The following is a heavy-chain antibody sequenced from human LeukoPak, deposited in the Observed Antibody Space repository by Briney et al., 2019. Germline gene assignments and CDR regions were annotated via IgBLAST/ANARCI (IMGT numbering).Heavy chain of an antibody. Sequence: PGGSLRLSCAASGFTFSNAWMSWVRQAPGKGLEWVGRIKSKTDGGTTDYAAPVKGRFTISRDDSKNTLYLQMNSLKTEDTAVYYCTTEVDYDSSGYYPLEDFQHWGQGTLVTVSS. V-gene: IGHV3-15*01. CDR2: IKSKTDGGTT. CDR1: GFTFSNAW. CDR3: TTEVDYDSSGYYPLEDFQH. D-gene: IGHD3-22*01. J-gene: IGHJ1*01.